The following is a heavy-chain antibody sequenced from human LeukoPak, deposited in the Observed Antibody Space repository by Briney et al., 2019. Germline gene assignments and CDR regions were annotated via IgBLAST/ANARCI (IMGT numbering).Heavy chain of an antibody. CDR1: GYTFTSYG. J-gene: IGHJ4*02. CDR3: ARDYDILTGYYSARLDY. Sequence: SVKVSCKASGYTFTSYGISWVRQAPGQGLEWMGWISAYNGNTNYAQKLQGRVTMTTDTSTSTAYMELRSLRSDDTAVYYCARDYDILTGYYSARLDYWGQGTLVTVSS. D-gene: IGHD3-9*01. V-gene: IGHV1-18*01. CDR2: ISAYNGNT.